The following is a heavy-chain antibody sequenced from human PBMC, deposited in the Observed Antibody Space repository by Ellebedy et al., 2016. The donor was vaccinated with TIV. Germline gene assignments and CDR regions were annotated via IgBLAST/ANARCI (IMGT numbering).Heavy chain of an antibody. V-gene: IGHV4-59*08. Sequence: MPSETLSLTCTVPGGSISSYYWSWIRQPPGKGLEWIGYIYYSWSTNYNPSLKSRVTISVDTSKNQFSLTLSSVTAADTAVYYCARQVEYSSGWFYNYGMDVWGQGTTVTVSS. D-gene: IGHD6-19*01. J-gene: IGHJ6*02. CDR1: GGSISSYY. CDR3: ARQVEYSSGWFYNYGMDV. CDR2: IYYSWST.